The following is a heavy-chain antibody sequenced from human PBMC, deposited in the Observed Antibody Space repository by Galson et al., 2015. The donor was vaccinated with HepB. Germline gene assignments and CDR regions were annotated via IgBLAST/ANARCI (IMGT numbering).Heavy chain of an antibody. Sequence: SLRLSCAASGFTFTSHWMTWVRQAPGKGLEWVANIKQDGSEKYYVDSVKGRFTISRDNAKHSLYLQMNSLRAEDTAVYYCARGPHIAVTGKKRLDFWGQGTLVTVSS. D-gene: IGHD6-19*01. CDR1: GFTFTSHW. V-gene: IGHV3-7*04. J-gene: IGHJ4*02. CDR3: ARGPHIAVTGKKRLDF. CDR2: IKQDGSEK.